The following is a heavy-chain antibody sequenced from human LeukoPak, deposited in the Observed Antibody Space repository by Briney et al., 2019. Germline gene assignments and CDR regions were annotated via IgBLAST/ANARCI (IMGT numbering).Heavy chain of an antibody. CDR2: INHSGST. CDR3: ARISGPRHYYYMDV. V-gene: IGHV4-34*01. Sequence: PSETLSLTCAVYGGSFSGYYWSWIRQPPGKGLEWIGEINHSGSTNYNPSLKSRVTISVDTSKNQFSLKLSSVTAADTAVYYCARISGPRHYYYMDVWGKGTTVTVSS. J-gene: IGHJ6*03. D-gene: IGHD2-15*01. CDR1: GGSFSGYY.